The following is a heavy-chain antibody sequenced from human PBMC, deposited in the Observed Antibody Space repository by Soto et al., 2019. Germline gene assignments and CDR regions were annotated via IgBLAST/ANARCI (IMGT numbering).Heavy chain of an antibody. V-gene: IGHV3-73*01. CDR1: GFTFSGSA. D-gene: IGHD6-13*01. Sequence: GGSLRLSCAASGFTFSGSAMHWVRQASGKGLEWVGRIRSKANSYATAYAASVKGRFTISRDDSKNTAYLQMNSLKTEDTAVYYCTRRAEGSIAAAGMIFDYYYGMDVWGQGTTVTVAS. J-gene: IGHJ6*02. CDR2: IRSKANSYAT. CDR3: TRRAEGSIAAAGMIFDYYYGMDV.